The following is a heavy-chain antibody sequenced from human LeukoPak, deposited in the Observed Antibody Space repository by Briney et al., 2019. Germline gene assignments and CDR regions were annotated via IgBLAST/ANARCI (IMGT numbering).Heavy chain of an antibody. V-gene: IGHV4-34*01. CDR3: ARAPALIAAAANDYLDV. CDR1: GGSFSGYY. J-gene: IGHJ6*03. Sequence: SETLSLTCAVYGGSFSGYYWSWIRQPPGKGLEGIGEINHSGSTNYNPSLKSRVTISVDTSKNLYSLKLSAVTDADTAVYSCARAPALIAAAANDYLDVWGKGTTVTVSS. D-gene: IGHD6-13*01. CDR2: INHSGST.